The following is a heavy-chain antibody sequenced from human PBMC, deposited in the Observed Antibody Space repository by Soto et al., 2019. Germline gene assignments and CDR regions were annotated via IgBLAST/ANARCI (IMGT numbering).Heavy chain of an antibody. CDR2: ISGSGGST. J-gene: IGHJ4*02. CDR1: GFTFSSYA. V-gene: IGHV3-23*01. CDR3: AKHHDSSGYYYPY. D-gene: IGHD3-22*01. Sequence: EVQLLESGGGLVQPGGSLRLSCAASGFTFSSYAMSWVRQAPGKGLGWVSAISGSGGSTYYADSVKGRFTISRDNAKNTRYLQMNSRRAEDTAVYYCAKHHDSSGYYYPYWCQGTLVTVSA.